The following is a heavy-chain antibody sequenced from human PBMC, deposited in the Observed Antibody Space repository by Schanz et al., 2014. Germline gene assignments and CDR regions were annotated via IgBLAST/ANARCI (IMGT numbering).Heavy chain of an antibody. D-gene: IGHD3-3*01. V-gene: IGHV3-9*01. CDR2: MSWNAGSL. CDR1: GFRFDDYA. J-gene: IGHJ6*02. Sequence: EVQLVESGGGLVQPGRSLRLSCVASGFRFDDYAMHWVRQAPGKGLEWVSGMSWNAGSLGYGDSVKGRFTISRDNAKNSLYLQMNSLRAEDTAVYYCARFLARYQYYGVDVWGQGTTVIVSS. CDR3: ARFLARYQYYGVDV.